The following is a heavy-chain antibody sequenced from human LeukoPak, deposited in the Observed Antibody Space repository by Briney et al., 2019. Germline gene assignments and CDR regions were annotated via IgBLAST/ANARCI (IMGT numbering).Heavy chain of an antibody. CDR2: MNPNSGNT. J-gene: IGHJ4*02. V-gene: IGHV1-8*03. Sequence: ASVKVSCKASGYTFTSYDINWVRQATGQGLEWMGWMNPNSGNTGYAQKFQGRVTITRNTSISTAYMELSSLRSEDTAVYYCARAEYYYDSSGYYGTYFDYWGQGTLVTVSS. D-gene: IGHD3-22*01. CDR3: ARAEYYYDSSGYYGTYFDY. CDR1: GYTFTSYD.